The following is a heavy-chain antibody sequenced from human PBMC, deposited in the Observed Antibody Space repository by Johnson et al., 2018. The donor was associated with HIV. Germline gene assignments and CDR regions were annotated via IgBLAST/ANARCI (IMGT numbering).Heavy chain of an antibody. CDR1: GFTFSKYG. CDR3: AKEWAGFGETHDTVDI. Sequence: QVQLVESGGGVVQPGGSLRLSCAASGFTFSKYGMHWVRQAPGTGLEWVAFMPFYESDGYYAAFVNGRFIMSRDNSRSTVFLQINRLRAEDTALYYCAKEWAGFGETHDTVDIWGQGTMVTVSS. J-gene: IGHJ3*02. CDR2: MPFYESDG. V-gene: IGHV3-30*02. D-gene: IGHD3-10*01.